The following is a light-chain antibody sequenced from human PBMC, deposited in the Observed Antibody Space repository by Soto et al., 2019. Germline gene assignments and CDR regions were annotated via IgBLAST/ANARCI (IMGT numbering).Light chain of an antibody. CDR3: MQALQTPPT. J-gene: IGKJ2*01. V-gene: IGKV2-28*01. Sequence: DIVMTQSALSLPVTPGEPASISCRSSQSLLHGNGHNYLNWYLQKPGQSPQLLIYLGSNRAAGVPDRFSGSGSGTDFTLEISRVEAEDLGVYYCMQALQTPPTFGQGTKLEIK. CDR1: QSLLHGNGHNY. CDR2: LGS.